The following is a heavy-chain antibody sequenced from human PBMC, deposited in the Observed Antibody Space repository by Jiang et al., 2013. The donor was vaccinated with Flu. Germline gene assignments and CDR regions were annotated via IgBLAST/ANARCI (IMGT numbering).Heavy chain of an antibody. CDR2: IHYSGNA. CDR3: ARVLSGSQFDS. CDR1: SGSIKSNGFY. J-gene: IGHJ4*02. V-gene: IGHV4-31*03. D-gene: IGHD3-10*01. Sequence: PGLVKPSETLSLTCTVSSGSIKSNGFYWNWIRQHPGKGLEWIGYIHYSGNAYYNPSLKSRVMISVDTSKNQFSLKLSSVTAADTAVYYCARVLSGSQFDSWGQGTLVTVSS.